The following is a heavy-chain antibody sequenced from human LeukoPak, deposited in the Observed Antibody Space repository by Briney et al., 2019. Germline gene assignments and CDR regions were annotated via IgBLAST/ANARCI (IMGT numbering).Heavy chain of an antibody. Sequence: GGSPRLSRAASVFTSSSYEITCGREAPGPGVEGGSYISSSGSTKYYAEHVKGRFTIYRDTSKNTVYLQMNSLRAEDTAVCYCARDDRAVSLAYWGQGTLVTVCS. CDR3: ARDDRAVSLAY. J-gene: IGHJ4*02. V-gene: IGHV3-48*03. D-gene: IGHD1-26*01. CDR2: ISSSGSTK. CDR1: VFTSSSYE.